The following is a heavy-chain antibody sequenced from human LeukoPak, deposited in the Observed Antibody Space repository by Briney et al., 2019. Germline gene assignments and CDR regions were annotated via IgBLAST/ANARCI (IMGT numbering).Heavy chain of an antibody. D-gene: IGHD6-13*01. CDR1: GGSISGFY. Sequence: SETLSLTCAVSGGSISGFYWSWIRQPPGKGLEWIGFIYYSGSNNYNPSLKSRLSISVDTSKNQFSLKLSSVTAADTAVYYCARLSRIAAAGSYSYHSMDVWGQGTTVTVSS. CDR3: ARLSRIAAAGSYSYHSMDV. CDR2: IYYSGSN. V-gene: IGHV4-59*08. J-gene: IGHJ6*03.